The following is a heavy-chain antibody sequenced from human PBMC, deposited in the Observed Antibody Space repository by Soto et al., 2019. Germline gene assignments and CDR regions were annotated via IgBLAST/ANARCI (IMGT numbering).Heavy chain of an antibody. CDR1: GCSISSYY. J-gene: IGHJ4*02. V-gene: IGHV4-59*01. Sequence: SETLSLTCTVSGCSISSYYWSWIRQPPGKGLEWIGYIYYSGSTNYNPSLKSRVTISVDTSKNQFSLKLSSVTAADTAVYYCARANRYGDYFDYWGQGTLVTVSS. D-gene: IGHD4-17*01. CDR3: ARANRYGDYFDY. CDR2: IYYSGST.